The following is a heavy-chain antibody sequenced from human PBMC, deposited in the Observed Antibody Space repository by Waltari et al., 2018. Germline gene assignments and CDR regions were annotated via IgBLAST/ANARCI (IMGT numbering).Heavy chain of an antibody. Sequence: QVQLQESGPGLVKPSETLSLTCTVSGGSISSHYWSWIRQPPGKGLEWIGYIYYRGSTNYNPSLKSRVTISVDTSKNQFSLKLSSVTAADTAVYYCATSRRGGIAAVKGAFDIWGQGTMVTVSS. D-gene: IGHD6-13*01. CDR1: GGSISSHY. CDR3: ATSRRGGIAAVKGAFDI. V-gene: IGHV4-59*11. CDR2: IYYRGST. J-gene: IGHJ3*02.